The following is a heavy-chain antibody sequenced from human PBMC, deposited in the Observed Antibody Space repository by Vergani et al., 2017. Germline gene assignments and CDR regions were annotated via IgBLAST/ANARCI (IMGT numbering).Heavy chain of an antibody. D-gene: IGHD3-10*01. CDR2: ISGSGGST. V-gene: IGHV3-23*01. Sequence: EVQLLESGGGLVQPGGSLRLSCAASGFTFSSSAMSWVRQAPGKGLEWVSAISGSGGSTYYADSVKGRFTISRDNSKNTLYLQMNSLRAEDTAVYYCAKDTFFYGSGSYYVYWGQGTLVTVSS. CDR1: GFTFSSSA. CDR3: AKDTFFYGSGSYYVY. J-gene: IGHJ4*02.